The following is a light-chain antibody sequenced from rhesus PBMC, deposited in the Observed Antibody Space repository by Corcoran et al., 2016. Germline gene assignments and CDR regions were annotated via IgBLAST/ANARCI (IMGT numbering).Light chain of an antibody. Sequence: QVILTQSPATLSLSPGERATLSCRASQSVSSYLAWYQQKPGKAPRLLIYGVSSRATVIPDRFSGSGSGTYFTLTHSSLEPEDVGVYHCYQHSSGYSFVQGTKVEIK. CDR1: QSVSSY. J-gene: IGKJ2*01. CDR3: YQHSSGYS. V-gene: IGKV3-10*01. CDR2: GVS.